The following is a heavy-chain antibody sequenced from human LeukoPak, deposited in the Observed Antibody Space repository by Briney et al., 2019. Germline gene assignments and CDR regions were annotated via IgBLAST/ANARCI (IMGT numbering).Heavy chain of an antibody. J-gene: IGHJ5*02. CDR2: IYYSGST. Sequence: SETLSLTCTVSGGSISSYYWSWIRQPPGKGLEWIGYIYYSGSTNYKPSLKSRVTISVDTSKNQFSLKLSSVTAADAAVYYCARGVLEWLNWFDPWGQGTLVTVSS. V-gene: IGHV4-59*01. D-gene: IGHD3-3*01. CDR3: ARGVLEWLNWFDP. CDR1: GGSISSYY.